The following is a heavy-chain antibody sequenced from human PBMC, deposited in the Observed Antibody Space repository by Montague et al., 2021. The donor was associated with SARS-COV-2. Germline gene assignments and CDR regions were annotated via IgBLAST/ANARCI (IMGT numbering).Heavy chain of an antibody. Sequence: SETLSLTCTVSGGSISSSSYYWGWIRQPPGKGLEWIGSIYYSGSTYYNPSLKSRVTISVDTSKNQFSLKLSSVTAADTAVYYCARHESPGMSTKYYFDYWGQGTLVTVSS. CDR3: ARHESPGMSTKYYFDY. CDR1: GGSISSSSYY. J-gene: IGHJ4*02. D-gene: IGHD5/OR15-5a*01. CDR2: IYYSGST. V-gene: IGHV4-39*01.